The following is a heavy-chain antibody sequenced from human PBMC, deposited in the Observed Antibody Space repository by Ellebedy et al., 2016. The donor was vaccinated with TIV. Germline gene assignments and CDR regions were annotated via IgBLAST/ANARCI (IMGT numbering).Heavy chain of an antibody. CDR2: VKQDGTEK. D-gene: IGHD4-17*01. J-gene: IGHJ4*02. Sequence: PGGSLRLSCEASGFTFTSYWMYWVRQAPGKGLEWVATVKQDGTEKFYVDSVKGRFTISRDNAKKSLYLQMNSLRAEDTAVYYCARDENYGAEVIDYWGQGTLVTVSS. CDR1: GFTFTSYW. CDR3: ARDENYGAEVIDY. V-gene: IGHV3-7*03.